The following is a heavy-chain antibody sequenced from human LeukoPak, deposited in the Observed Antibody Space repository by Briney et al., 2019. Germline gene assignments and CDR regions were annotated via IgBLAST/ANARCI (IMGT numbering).Heavy chain of an antibody. Sequence: PGGSLRLSCAASGFTFSSYSMNWVRQAPGKGLEWVSSISSSSSTIYYADSVKGRFTISRDNAKNSLYLQMNSLRAEDTAVYYCARDPVADSYAPLWGQGTLVTVSS. J-gene: IGHJ4*02. V-gene: IGHV3-48*01. CDR2: ISSSSSTI. CDR3: ARDPVADSYAPL. D-gene: IGHD5-18*01. CDR1: GFTFSSYS.